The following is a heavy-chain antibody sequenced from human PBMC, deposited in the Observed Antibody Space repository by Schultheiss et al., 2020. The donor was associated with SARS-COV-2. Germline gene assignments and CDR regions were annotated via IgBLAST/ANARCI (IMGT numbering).Heavy chain of an antibody. CDR3: ARDVLDGYYGMDV. V-gene: IGHV3-7*01. CDR1: GFSLSTSW. J-gene: IGHJ6*02. CDR2: IKRDGSER. D-gene: IGHD4/OR15-4a*01. Sequence: GGSLRLSCEASGFSLSTSWMSWVRQAPGKGLKWVANIKRDGSERHYVESVKGRFTISRDNAKNTLYLQMNSLRAEDTAVYYCARDVLDGYYGMDVWGQGTTVTVSS.